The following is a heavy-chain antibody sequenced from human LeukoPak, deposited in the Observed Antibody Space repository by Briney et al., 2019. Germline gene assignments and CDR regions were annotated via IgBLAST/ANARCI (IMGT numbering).Heavy chain of an antibody. CDR3: AKGGASVTRYVDY. CDR2: MSNSGENT. J-gene: IGHJ4*02. CDR1: GFTFSSYS. V-gene: IGHV3-30*18. D-gene: IGHD4-17*01. Sequence: PGGSLRLSCAASGFTFSSYSMQWVRQTPGKGLEWVGIMSNSGENTFYGEAVKGRFTISRDNSQNTLYLQMNSLRPEDTAVYYRAKGGASVTRYVDYWGQGTLVTVSS.